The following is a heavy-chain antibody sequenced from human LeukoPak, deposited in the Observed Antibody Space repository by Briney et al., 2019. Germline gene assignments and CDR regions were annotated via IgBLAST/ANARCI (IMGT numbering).Heavy chain of an antibody. Sequence: GGSLRLSCAASGFIFSSYGMHWVRQAPGKGLEWVAVISYDGSNKYYADSVKGRFTISRDNSKNTLYLQMNSLRAEDTAVYYCAKDGSGSYYSYYFDYWGQGTLVTVSS. CDR3: AKDGSGSYYSYYFDY. V-gene: IGHV3-30*18. CDR2: ISYDGSNK. J-gene: IGHJ4*02. D-gene: IGHD3-10*01. CDR1: GFIFSSYG.